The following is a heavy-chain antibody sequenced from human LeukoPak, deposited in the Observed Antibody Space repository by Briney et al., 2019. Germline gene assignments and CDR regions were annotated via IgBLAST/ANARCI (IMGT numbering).Heavy chain of an antibody. CDR2: INPNSGGT. V-gene: IGHV1-2*02. D-gene: IGHD3-22*01. J-gene: IGHJ4*02. CDR3: ARDLYDSSGYYHFDY. Sequence: ASVKVSCKASGYTFTGYYMHWVRQAPGRGLEWMGWINPNSGGTNYAQKFQGRVTMTRDTSISTAYMELSRLRSDDTAVYYCARDLYDSSGYYHFDYWGQGTLVTVSS. CDR1: GYTFTGYY.